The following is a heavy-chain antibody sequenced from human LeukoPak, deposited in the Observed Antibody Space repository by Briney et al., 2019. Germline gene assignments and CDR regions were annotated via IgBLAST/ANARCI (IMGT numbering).Heavy chain of an antibody. CDR3: AREPGIAVAGDF. Sequence: GGSLRLSCAASGFTVSSNYMSWVRQPPGKGLEWVSGIYSGDSTYYADSVKGRFTISRDNSKNTLYLQMNSLRAEDTAVYYCAREPGIAVAGDFWGQGTLVTVSS. CDR1: GFTVSSNY. J-gene: IGHJ4*02. V-gene: IGHV3-66*01. CDR2: IYSGDST. D-gene: IGHD6-19*01.